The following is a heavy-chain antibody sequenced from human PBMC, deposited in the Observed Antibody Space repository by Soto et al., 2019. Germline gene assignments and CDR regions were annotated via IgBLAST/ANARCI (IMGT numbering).Heavy chain of an antibody. Sequence: QVQLVVSGGGVVQPGRSLRLSCAASGFTFSSYAMHWVRQAPGKGLEWVAVISYDGSNKYYADSVKGRFTISRDNSKNTLYLQMNSLRAEDTAVYYCARDPSRGIVATSHYYYGMDVWGQGTTVTVSS. CDR3: ARDPSRGIVATSHYYYGMDV. CDR2: ISYDGSNK. V-gene: IGHV3-30-3*01. D-gene: IGHD5-12*01. J-gene: IGHJ6*02. CDR1: GFTFSSYA.